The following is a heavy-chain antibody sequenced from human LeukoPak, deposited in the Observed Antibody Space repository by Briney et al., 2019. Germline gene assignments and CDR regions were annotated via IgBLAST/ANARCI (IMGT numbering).Heavy chain of an antibody. V-gene: IGHV3-9*01. Sequence: GGSLRLSCAASGFTFDDYAMHWVRHAPGKGLEWVSGISWNSGSIGYADSVKSRFTISRDNAKNSLYLQMNSLRAEDTALYYCAKDINYDSSGYYTNHWGQGTLVTVSS. CDR3: AKDINYDSSGYYTNH. CDR1: GFTFDDYA. D-gene: IGHD3-22*01. J-gene: IGHJ5*02. CDR2: ISWNSGSI.